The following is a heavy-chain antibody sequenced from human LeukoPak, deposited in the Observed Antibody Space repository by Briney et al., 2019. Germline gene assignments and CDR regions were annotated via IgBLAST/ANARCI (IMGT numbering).Heavy chain of an antibody. J-gene: IGHJ4*02. D-gene: IGHD5-18*01. CDR2: NYYNEDT. CDR1: GGSISSGGYY. V-gene: IGHV4-61*08. Sequence: SETLSLTCTVSGGSISSGGYYWSWIRQPPGKGLEWIGYNYYNEDTNYNPSLKSRVTISVDTSKNQFSLELTSVTAADTAVYYCARCDSVTALDYWGQGTLVTVSS. CDR3: ARCDSVTALDY.